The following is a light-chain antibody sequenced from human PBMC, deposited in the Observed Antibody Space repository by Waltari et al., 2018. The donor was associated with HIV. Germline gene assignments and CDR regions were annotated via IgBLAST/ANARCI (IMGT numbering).Light chain of an antibody. CDR1: RSNIESNP. V-gene: IGLV1-47*01. CDR3: AAWDASLSRWV. CDR2: MND. J-gene: IGLJ3*02. Sequence: QSVLTQPPSASGTPGQRVTISCTGSRSNIESNPVSWFQHLPGTAPKLLIYMNDQRPSGVPDRFSGSKSGTSASLAIRGLRSEDEAHYYCAAWDASLSRWVFGGGTKLTVL.